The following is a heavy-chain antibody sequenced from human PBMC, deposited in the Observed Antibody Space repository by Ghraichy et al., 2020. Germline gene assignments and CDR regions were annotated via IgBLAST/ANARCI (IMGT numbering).Heavy chain of an antibody. V-gene: IGHV3-7*01. CDR2: INQDESEQ. CDR1: GFTFNRYW. CDR3: ARSGYSYAYGPDY. J-gene: IGHJ4*02. Sequence: GGSLRLSCAASGFTFNRYWMTWVRQAPGKGLEWVANINQDESEQYYVDSVKGRFTISRDNAKNSLYLQMNSLRAEDTAVYYCARSGYSYAYGPDYWGQGTLVTVSS. D-gene: IGHD5-18*01.